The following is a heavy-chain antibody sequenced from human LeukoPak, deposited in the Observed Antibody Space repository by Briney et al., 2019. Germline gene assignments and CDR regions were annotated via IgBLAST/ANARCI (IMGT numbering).Heavy chain of an antibody. CDR1: GYSISSGYY. D-gene: IGHD6-13*01. J-gene: IGHJ4*02. Sequence: SETLSLTCTVSGYSISSGYYWGWIRQPPGKGLEWIGSIHHSGSTYYNPSLKSRVTISVDTSKNQFSLKLSSVTAADTAVYYCARGGAGYSSSWYVYSDYWGQGTLVTVSS. V-gene: IGHV4-38-2*02. CDR2: IHHSGST. CDR3: ARGGAGYSSSWYVYSDY.